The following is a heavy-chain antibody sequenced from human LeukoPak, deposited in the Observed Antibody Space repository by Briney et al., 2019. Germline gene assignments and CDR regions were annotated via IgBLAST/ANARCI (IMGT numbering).Heavy chain of an antibody. V-gene: IGHV3-30*02. CDR2: IRYDGSNK. CDR3: ARPAGYSNSDNLDY. J-gene: IGHJ4*02. D-gene: IGHD4-11*01. CDR1: GFTFGSYG. Sequence: GGSLRLSCAASGFTFGSYGMHWVRQAPGKGLEWVAFIRYDGSNKYYADSVKGLFTISRVNSKNTLYLQMNSLRAEDTAVYYCARPAGYSNSDNLDYWGQGTLVTVSS.